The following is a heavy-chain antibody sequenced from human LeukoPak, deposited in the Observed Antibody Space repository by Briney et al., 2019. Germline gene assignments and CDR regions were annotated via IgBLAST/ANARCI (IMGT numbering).Heavy chain of an antibody. CDR2: ISYDGSNK. V-gene: IGHV3-30-3*01. CDR1: GFTFSSYA. D-gene: IGHD6-13*01. Sequence: GGSLRLSCSASGFTFSSYAMHWVRQAPGKGLEWVAVISYDGSNKYYADSVKGRFTISRDNSKNTLYLQMNSLRAEDTAVYYCARIFGVAAAYDAFDIWGQGTMVTVSS. J-gene: IGHJ3*02. CDR3: ARIFGVAAAYDAFDI.